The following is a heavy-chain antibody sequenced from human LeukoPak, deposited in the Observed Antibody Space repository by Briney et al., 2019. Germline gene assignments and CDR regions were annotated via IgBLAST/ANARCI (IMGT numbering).Heavy chain of an antibody. V-gene: IGHV3-20*04. CDR1: GSTFEDLG. J-gene: IGHJ4*02. Sequence: PGGSLRLPCEAPGSTFEDLGIIWVPQPPGKGRGWVSRINWNGGDTRYADSVKGRFTISRDNAKNSLYLQMNSLRGQDTAFYYCARGGIWYPDYWGQGTLVTVSS. D-gene: IGHD2/OR15-2a*01. CDR3: ARGGIWYPDY. CDR2: INWNGGDT.